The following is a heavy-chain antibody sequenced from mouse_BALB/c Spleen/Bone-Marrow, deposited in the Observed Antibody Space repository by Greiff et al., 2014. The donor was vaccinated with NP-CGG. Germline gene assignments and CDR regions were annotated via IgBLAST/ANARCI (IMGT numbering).Heavy chain of an antibody. CDR3: AYGSSYDYFDY. J-gene: IGHJ2*01. Sequence: VQLQQPGAELVKPGASVKLSCTASGFNIKDTYMHWVKQRPEQGLEWIGRIDPANGNTKYDPKFQGKATITADTSSNTAYLQLGSLTSEDTAVYYCAYGSSYDYFDYWGQGTTLTVSS. CDR1: GFNIKDTY. CDR2: IDPANGNT. D-gene: IGHD1-1*01. V-gene: IGHV14-3*02.